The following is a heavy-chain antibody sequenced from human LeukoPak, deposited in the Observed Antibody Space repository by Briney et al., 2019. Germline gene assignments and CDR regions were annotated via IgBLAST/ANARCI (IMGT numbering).Heavy chain of an antibody. Sequence: GGSLSLSCAASGFTFSSYAMHWVRQAPGKGLEWVAVISYDGSNKYYADSVKGRFTISRDNSKNTLYLQMNSLRAEDTAVYYCARACFWGLDYWGQGTLVTVSS. CDR3: ARACFWGLDY. V-gene: IGHV3-30-3*01. J-gene: IGHJ4*02. CDR1: GFTFSSYA. CDR2: ISYDGSNK. D-gene: IGHD3-16*01.